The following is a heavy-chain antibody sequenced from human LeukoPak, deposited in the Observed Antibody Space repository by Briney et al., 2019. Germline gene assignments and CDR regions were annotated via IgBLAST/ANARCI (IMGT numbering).Heavy chain of an antibody. CDR3: AKGSKAVLFTRDHYMDV. CDR2: INHSGST. V-gene: IGHV4-34*01. J-gene: IGHJ6*03. Sequence: PSETLSLTCAVYGGSFSGYYWSWIRQPPGKGLEWIGEINHSGSTNYNPSLKSRVTISVDTSKNQFSLKLSSVTAADTAVYFCAKGSKAVLFTRDHYMDVWGKGTTVTISS. D-gene: IGHD6-19*01. CDR1: GGSFSGYY.